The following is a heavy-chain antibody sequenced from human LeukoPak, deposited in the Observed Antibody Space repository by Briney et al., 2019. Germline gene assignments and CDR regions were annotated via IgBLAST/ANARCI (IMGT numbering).Heavy chain of an antibody. CDR1: GFTFSSYW. J-gene: IGHJ5*02. V-gene: IGHV3-7*01. CDR2: IKQDGSEK. CDR3: ARDRIPAAIWGANWFDP. Sequence: PGGSLRLSCAASGFTFSSYWMSWVRHAPRKGLERVSNIKQDGSEKYYVDSLKSRFTISRDNAKNSLYLQMNSLRTEDTAVYYCARDRIPAAIWGANWFDPWGQGTLVNVSS. D-gene: IGHD2-2*01.